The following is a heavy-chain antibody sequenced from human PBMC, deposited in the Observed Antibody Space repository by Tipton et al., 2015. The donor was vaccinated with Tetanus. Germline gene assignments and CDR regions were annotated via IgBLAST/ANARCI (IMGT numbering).Heavy chain of an antibody. Sequence: TLSLTCTVSGDSISSGPYSWSWLRQHPGKGLELIGYIYYRGNTYYNPSLRRRVAFSFDTSENQFSLKLTSVTAADTAVYYCASDPALMGNFDYWGQGTLVTVSS. CDR3: ASDPALMGNFDY. CDR1: GDSISSGPYS. V-gene: IGHV4-31*03. J-gene: IGHJ4*02. CDR2: IYYRGNT. D-gene: IGHD2-2*01.